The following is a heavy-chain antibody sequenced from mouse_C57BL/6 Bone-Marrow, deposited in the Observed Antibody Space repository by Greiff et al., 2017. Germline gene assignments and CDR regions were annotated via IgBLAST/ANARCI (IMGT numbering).Heavy chain of an antibody. CDR3: AKPGLLLRNGAY. Sequence: VKLMESGPGLVAPSQSLSITCTVSGFSLTSYGVSWVRQPPGKGLEWLGVIWGDGSTNYHSALISSLSISKDNSKSQVFLTLNSLRTDDTATYXCAKPGLLLRNGAYWGKGTLVTVSA. D-gene: IGHD1-1*01. CDR1: GFSLTSYG. J-gene: IGHJ3*01. V-gene: IGHV2-3*01. CDR2: IWGDGST.